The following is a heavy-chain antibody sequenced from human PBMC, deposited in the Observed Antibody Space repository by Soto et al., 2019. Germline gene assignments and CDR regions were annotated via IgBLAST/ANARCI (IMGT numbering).Heavy chain of an antibody. CDR3: ARSPRRSQYFDH. J-gene: IGHJ4*02. CDR2: IYPGDHET. Sequence: GESLKISCQCSGYTFSNFWVGWVRQLPGQGLEWMGIIYPGDHETRYSPSFHGKVTISAEKSINTAYLQWNSLEASDSAFYFCARSPRRSQYFDHWGQGALVTLSS. CDR1: GYTFSNFW. V-gene: IGHV5-51*01.